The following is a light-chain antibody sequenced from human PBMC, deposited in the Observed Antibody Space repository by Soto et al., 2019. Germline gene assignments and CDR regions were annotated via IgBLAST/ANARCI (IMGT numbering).Light chain of an antibody. CDR1: QSVSSN. V-gene: IGKV3-15*01. J-gene: IGKJ1*01. CDR2: GTS. Sequence: EIVMTQSPATLSVSPGERATLSCRASQSVSSNIAWYRQKPGQAPRLLIYGTSTRATGIPARFSGSGSGAEFTLTVSSLQSEDFAVYYCQQYNNWPWTFGQGTKVELK. CDR3: QQYNNWPWT.